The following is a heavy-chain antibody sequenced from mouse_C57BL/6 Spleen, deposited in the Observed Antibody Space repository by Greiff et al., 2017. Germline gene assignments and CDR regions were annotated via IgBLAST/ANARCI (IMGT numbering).Heavy chain of an antibody. V-gene: IGHV1-62-2*01. J-gene: IGHJ4*01. CDR1: GYTFTEYT. CDR2: FYPGSGSI. CDR3: ARHEGLYYYGSSGYAMDY. Sequence: VQLQESGAELVKPGASVKLSCKASGYTFTEYTIHWVKQRSGQGLEWIGWFYPGSGSIKYNEKFKDKATLTADKSSSTVYMELSRLTSEDSAVYFCARHEGLYYYGSSGYAMDYWGQGTSVTVSS. D-gene: IGHD1-1*01.